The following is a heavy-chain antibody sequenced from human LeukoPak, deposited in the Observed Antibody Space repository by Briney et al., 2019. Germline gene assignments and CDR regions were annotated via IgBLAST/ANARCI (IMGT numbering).Heavy chain of an antibody. J-gene: IGHJ4*01. CDR2: IYYSGST. V-gene: IGHV4-39*01. D-gene: IGHD5-24*01. CDR3: ARVSGMATAWVDY. Sequence: SETLSLTCTVSGGSISSSSYYWGWIRQPPGKGLEWTGSIYYSGSTYYNPSLKSRVTISVDTSKNQFSLKLSSVTAVDTPVYYCARVSGMATAWVDYWGHGTPVTVSS. CDR1: GGSISSSSYY.